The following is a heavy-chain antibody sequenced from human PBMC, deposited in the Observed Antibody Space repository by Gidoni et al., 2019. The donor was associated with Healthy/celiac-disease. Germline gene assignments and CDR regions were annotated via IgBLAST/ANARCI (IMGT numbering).Heavy chain of an antibody. Sequence: EVQLVESGGGLVQPGGSLRRSCAASGSPFRGYWMSWVRQAPGKGLEGVADIKQAGSEKSYVDSVKCRFTISRDNAKNSLYLQMNSLRAEDTAVYYCARDTVTRGSNWFDPWGQGTLVTVSS. V-gene: IGHV3-7*01. CDR1: GSPFRGYW. J-gene: IGHJ5*02. CDR2: IKQAGSEK. CDR3: ARDTVTRGSNWFDP. D-gene: IGHD4-4*01.